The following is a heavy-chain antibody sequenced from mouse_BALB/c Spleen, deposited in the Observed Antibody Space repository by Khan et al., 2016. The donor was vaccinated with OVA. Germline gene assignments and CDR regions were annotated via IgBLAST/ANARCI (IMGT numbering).Heavy chain of an antibody. CDR1: GYTFTEYI. V-gene: IGHV1-62-2*01. J-gene: IGHJ2*01. Sequence: QVQLKQSGAELVKPGASVTLSCKASGYTFTEYIIHWLKQRSGQGLLWIGWFYPGGTTIKYNEKFKDKATLTAAKSSSTVYMELSRLTSEDTAVYCCARNEDYGNWLDYWGQGTTLTVSS. D-gene: IGHD2-1*01. CDR3: ARNEDYGNWLDY. CDR2: FYPGGTTI.